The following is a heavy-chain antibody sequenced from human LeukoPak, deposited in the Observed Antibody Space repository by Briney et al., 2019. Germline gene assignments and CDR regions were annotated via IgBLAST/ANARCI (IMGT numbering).Heavy chain of an antibody. CDR1: GYIFTSYG. CDR3: ARDLGSDDSSGYYSDY. Sequence: ASVKVSCKASGYIFTSYGISWLRQAPGQRLEWMGWISAYNGNTNYAQKFQDRVTMTTDTSTSTAYMELRSLRSDDTAVYYCARDLGSDDSSGYYSDYWGQGTLVTVSS. J-gene: IGHJ4*02. V-gene: IGHV1-18*01. CDR2: ISAYNGNT. D-gene: IGHD3-22*01.